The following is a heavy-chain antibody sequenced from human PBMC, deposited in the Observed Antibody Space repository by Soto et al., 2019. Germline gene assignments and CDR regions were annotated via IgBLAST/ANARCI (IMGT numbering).Heavy chain of an antibody. J-gene: IGHJ4*02. CDR2: INHSGST. D-gene: IGHD6-13*01. CDR1: GGSFSGYY. CDR3: ARSRSSSLFKY. V-gene: IGHV4-34*01. Sequence: SETLSLTCAVYGGSFSGYYWSWIRQPPGKGLEWIGEINHSGSTNYNPSLKSRVTISVDTSKNQFSLKLSSVTAADTAVYYCARSRSSSLFKYWGQGTLVTVSS.